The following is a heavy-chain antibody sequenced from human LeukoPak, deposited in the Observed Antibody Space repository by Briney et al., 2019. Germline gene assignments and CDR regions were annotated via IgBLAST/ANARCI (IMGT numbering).Heavy chain of an antibody. CDR1: GFTFTSYA. V-gene: IGHV3-23*01. Sequence: GGSLRLSCAASGFTFTSYAMSWVRQAPGKGLEWVSAISGSGGSTYYADSVKGRLTISRDNSKNTLYLQMNSLRAEDTAVYYCAKRHGDYVHLDYWGQGTLVTVSS. J-gene: IGHJ4*02. CDR3: AKRHGDYVHLDY. D-gene: IGHD4-17*01. CDR2: ISGSGGST.